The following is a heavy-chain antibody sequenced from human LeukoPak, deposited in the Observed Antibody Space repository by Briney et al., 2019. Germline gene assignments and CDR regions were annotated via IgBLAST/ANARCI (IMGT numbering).Heavy chain of an antibody. D-gene: IGHD5-18*01. CDR2: IKQDGSEK. V-gene: IGHV3-7*01. J-gene: IGHJ6*03. CDR3: AKDSHSYGFYYYYYMDV. Sequence: GGSLRLSCAASGFTFSRFWMSWVRQAPGKGLEWVANIKQDGSEKHYVDSVKGRFTISRDNAKNSLYLQMNSLRAEDTAVYYCAKDSHSYGFYYYYYMDVWGKGTTVTVSS. CDR1: GFTFSRFW.